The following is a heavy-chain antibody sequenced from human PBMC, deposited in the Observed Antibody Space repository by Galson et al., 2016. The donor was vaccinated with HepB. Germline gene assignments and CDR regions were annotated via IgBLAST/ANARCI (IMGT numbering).Heavy chain of an antibody. Sequence: ETLSLTCAVSGGSISSTHWWTWVRQAPGQGLEWIGEIYHGGTTNYNPSLKSRVMMSLNTSKNQFSLKLTSVTAADTAVYYCARATSLYSSGFNYWGQGTLVTVSS. CDR2: IYHGGTT. CDR1: GGSISSTHW. V-gene: IGHV4-4*02. CDR3: ARATSLYSSGFNY. D-gene: IGHD6-19*01. J-gene: IGHJ4*02.